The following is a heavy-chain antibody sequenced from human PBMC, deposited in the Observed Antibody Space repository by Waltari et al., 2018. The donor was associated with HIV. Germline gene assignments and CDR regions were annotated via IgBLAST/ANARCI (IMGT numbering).Heavy chain of an antibody. J-gene: IGHJ4*02. CDR2: IYTSGST. CDR1: GGSISSGSYY. CDR3: ARSGERWLQLDGVLDY. V-gene: IGHV4-61*02. D-gene: IGHD5-12*01. Sequence: QVQLQESGPGLVKPSQTLSLTCTVSGGSISSGSYYWSWIRQPAGKGLEWIGRIYTSGSTNYNPSLKSRVTISVDTSKNQFSLKLSSVTAADTAVYYCARSGERWLQLDGVLDYWGQGTLVTVSS.